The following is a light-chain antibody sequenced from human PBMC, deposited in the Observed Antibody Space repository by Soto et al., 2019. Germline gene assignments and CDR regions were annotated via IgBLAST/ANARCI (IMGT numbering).Light chain of an antibody. CDR3: QQYGSPYT. J-gene: IGKJ2*01. Sequence: EIVLTQSPGTLSLSPGERVTLSCRASQSVRSSYLAWYQQKPGQAPRLLIYGASSRATGIPDRFSGSGSGTDFTLTISRLEPEDFALYYCQQYGSPYTFGQGTKLEIK. V-gene: IGKV3-20*01. CDR1: QSVRSSY. CDR2: GAS.